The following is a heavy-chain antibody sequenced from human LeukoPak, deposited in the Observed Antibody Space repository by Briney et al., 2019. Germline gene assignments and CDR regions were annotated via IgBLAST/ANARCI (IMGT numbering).Heavy chain of an antibody. CDR1: GYTFTVYY. Sequence: ASVTLSFTASGYTFTVYYMDWVRQAPGQGEERMGGINTNSGGTNYAQEFQGRVTMTRDTSISTAYMELSRLTSDDTAVYYCARGYCSSTSCYYFAMGYNWFDPWGQGTLVTVSS. CDR2: INTNSGGT. D-gene: IGHD2-2*01. CDR3: ARGYCSSTSCYYFAMGYNWFDP. J-gene: IGHJ5*02. V-gene: IGHV1-2*02.